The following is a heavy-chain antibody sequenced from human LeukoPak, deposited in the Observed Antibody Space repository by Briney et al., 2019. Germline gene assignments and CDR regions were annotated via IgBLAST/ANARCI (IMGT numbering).Heavy chain of an antibody. D-gene: IGHD3-22*01. CDR1: GCTFSSDG. CDR2: IWYDGSKK. J-gene: IGHJ3*02. V-gene: IGHV3-33*01. Sequence: GGSLRLSCAASGCTFSSDGMHWVWQASAKGLGWVAVIWYDGSKKYYADSLNGRLTISCDNSKNTLYLQLNSLRAEHTAVYYCAREYYDGEFDIWRQGPIDRVSS. CDR3: AREYYDGEFDI.